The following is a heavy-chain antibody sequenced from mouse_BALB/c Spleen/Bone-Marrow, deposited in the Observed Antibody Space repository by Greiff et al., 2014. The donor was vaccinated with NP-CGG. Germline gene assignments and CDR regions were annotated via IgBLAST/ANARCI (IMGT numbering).Heavy chain of an antibody. V-gene: IGHV5-6-4*01. CDR3: TREDTNWDFDY. Sequence: EVMLVESGGGLVKPGGSLKLSCAASGLTFSSYTMSWVRQTPEKRLEWVATISSGGSYTYYPDSVKGRFTISRDNAKNTLYLQMSSLKSEDTAMYYCTREDTNWDFDYWGQGTTLTVSS. CDR2: ISSGGSYT. D-gene: IGHD4-1*01. J-gene: IGHJ2*01. CDR1: GLTFSSYT.